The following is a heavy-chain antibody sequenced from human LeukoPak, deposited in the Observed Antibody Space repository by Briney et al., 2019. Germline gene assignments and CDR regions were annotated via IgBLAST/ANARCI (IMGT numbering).Heavy chain of an antibody. D-gene: IGHD2/OR15-2a*01. CDR3: ARNRRTARYFDY. CDR1: GFTFSSYS. V-gene: IGHV3-66*01. J-gene: IGHJ4*02. CDR2: IYSGGAT. Sequence: GGSLRLSCAASGFTFSSYSMNWVRQAPGKGLEWVSIIYSGGATFYAESVKDRFTISRDNSKNTLYLQMNSLRAEDTAVYYCARNRRTARYFDYWGQGTLVTVSS.